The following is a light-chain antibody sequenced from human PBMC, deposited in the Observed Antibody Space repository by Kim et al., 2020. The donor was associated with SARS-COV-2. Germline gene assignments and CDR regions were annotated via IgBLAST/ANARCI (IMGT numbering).Light chain of an antibody. J-gene: IGLJ3*02. CDR1: SSSIGSNT. V-gene: IGLV1-44*01. CDR2: TSN. Sequence: QSVLTQPPSASGTPGQRVTISCSGSSSSIGSNTVNWYQQLPGTAPKLLIYTSNQRPSGVPDRFSGSKSGTSASLAISGLQSEDEANYYCAAWDDSLNGWVFGGGTKVTVL. CDR3: AAWDDSLNGWV.